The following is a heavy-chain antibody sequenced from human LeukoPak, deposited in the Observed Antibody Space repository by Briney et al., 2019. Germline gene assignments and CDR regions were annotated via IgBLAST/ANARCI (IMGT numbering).Heavy chain of an antibody. Sequence: ASVKVSCKASGGTFSSYAISWVRQAPGQGLEWMGWINPNSGGTNYAQKFQGRVTMTRDTSISTAYMELSRLRSDDTAVYYCAKGVYYYDSSGYGAFDIWGQGTMVTVSS. CDR3: AKGVYYYDSSGYGAFDI. CDR1: GGTFSSYA. D-gene: IGHD3-22*01. CDR2: INPNSGGT. J-gene: IGHJ3*02. V-gene: IGHV1-2*02.